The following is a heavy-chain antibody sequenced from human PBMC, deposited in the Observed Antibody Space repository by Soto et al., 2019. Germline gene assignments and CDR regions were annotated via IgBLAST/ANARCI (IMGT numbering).Heavy chain of an antibody. CDR3: AGGGNWCEP. V-gene: IGHV4-59*01. CDR1: GGSISNYY. D-gene: IGHD2-15*01. CDR2: MYYNGNI. Sequence: SETLSLTCNVSGGSISNYYWTWVRQSPEKGLEWIGYMYYNGNINYNPSLKSRVTISIDTSKNQFSLTLKSVTAPDTAVYSCAGGGNWCEPWGQGVLVTVAS. J-gene: IGHJ5*02.